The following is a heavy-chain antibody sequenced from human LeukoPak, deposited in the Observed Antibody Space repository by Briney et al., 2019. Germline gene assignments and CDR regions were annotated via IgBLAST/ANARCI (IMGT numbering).Heavy chain of an antibody. D-gene: IGHD1-14*01. CDR2: IWYDGSNK. V-gene: IGHV3-33*08. Sequence: GGSLRLSCAASGFTFSSYSMNWVRQAPGKGLEWVAVIWYDGSNKYYADSVKGRFTISRDNSKNTLYLQMNSLRAEDTAVYYCARETTLGPIGDYWGQGTLVTVSS. CDR1: GFTFSSYS. J-gene: IGHJ4*02. CDR3: ARETTLGPIGDY.